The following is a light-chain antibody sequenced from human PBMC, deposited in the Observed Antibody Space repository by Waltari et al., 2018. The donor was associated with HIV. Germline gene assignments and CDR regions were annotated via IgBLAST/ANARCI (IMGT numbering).Light chain of an antibody. J-gene: IGLJ2*01. V-gene: IGLV2-23*02. Sequence: QSALTQPASVSGSPGQSITISCNETSSDVSTYKLVSWYQQHPGKVPKLIIYEINKRPSGVSNRFAGSKSGNMASLTISGLQAEDEAFYHCCSHAGRSTFVLFGGGTKLTVL. CDR1: SSDVSTYKL. CDR2: EIN. CDR3: CSHAGRSTFVL.